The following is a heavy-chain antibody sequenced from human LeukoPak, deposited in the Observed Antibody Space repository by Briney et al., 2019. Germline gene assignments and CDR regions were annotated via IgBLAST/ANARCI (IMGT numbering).Heavy chain of an antibody. D-gene: IGHD6-6*01. CDR2: IIPIFGTA. CDR1: GGTFSSYA. V-gene: IGHV1-69*05. CDR3: ASAIRAARTYYFDY. J-gene: IGHJ4*02. Sequence: SVKVSCKASGGTFSSYAISWVRQAPGQGLEWMGRIIPIFGTANYAQKFQGRVTITTDESTSTAYMALSRLRSDDTAVYYCASAIRAARTYYFDYWGQGTLVTVSS.